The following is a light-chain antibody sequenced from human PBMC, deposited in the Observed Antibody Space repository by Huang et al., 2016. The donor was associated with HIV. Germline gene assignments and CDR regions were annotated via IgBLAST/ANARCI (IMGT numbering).Light chain of an antibody. Sequence: EIVMTQPPATLSVSPGQRATLSSRASQSVSTNLAWYQQKAGQAPRLLMYGTSTRDSGVPGRFSGSGSGTEFTLTISSLQSEDFAVYYCQQYNNWPPLTFGGGTRVEIK. CDR1: QSVSTN. V-gene: IGKV3-15*01. CDR3: QQYNNWPPLT. CDR2: GTS. J-gene: IGKJ4*01.